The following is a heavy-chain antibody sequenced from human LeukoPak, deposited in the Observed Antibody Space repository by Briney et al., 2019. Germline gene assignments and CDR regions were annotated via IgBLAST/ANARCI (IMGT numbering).Heavy chain of an antibody. CDR1: GFTFSSYG. CDR3: VRGKWEQGIYFDY. D-gene: IGHD1-26*01. CDR2: IRYDGSNK. J-gene: IGHJ4*02. V-gene: IGHV3-30*02. Sequence: GGSLRLSCAASGFTFSSYGMHWVRQVPGKGLEWVAFIRYDGSNKYYADSVKGRFTISRDNSKNTLYLQMNSLRAEDTAVYYCVRGKWEQGIYFDYWGQGTLVTVSS.